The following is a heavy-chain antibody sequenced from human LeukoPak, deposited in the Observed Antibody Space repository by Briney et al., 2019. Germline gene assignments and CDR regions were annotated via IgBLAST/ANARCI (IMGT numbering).Heavy chain of an antibody. J-gene: IGHJ3*02. Sequence: SSETLSLTCTVSGGSITDYFWTWLRQPPGKGLEWIGDVHDSGTTNYSPSLKSRVTISIDTSKNQFSLKLNSVTAADTAVYYCARRVATAPMYAFDIWGQGTMVTVSS. CDR2: VHDSGTT. CDR1: GGSITDYF. V-gene: IGHV4-59*08. CDR3: ARRVATAPMYAFDI. D-gene: IGHD6-13*01.